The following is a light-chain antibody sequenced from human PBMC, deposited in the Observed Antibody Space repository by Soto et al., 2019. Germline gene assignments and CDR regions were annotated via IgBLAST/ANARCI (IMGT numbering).Light chain of an antibody. J-gene: IGLJ3*02. CDR3: SSHTSISTWV. Sequence: QSALTQPASVSGSPGQSITISCTGTSRDIGAYNYVSWYQHHPGKAPKLIIHEVNNRPSGVSNRFSGSKSGNTASLTISGLQAEDEADYYCSSHTSISTWVFGGGTKVTVL. CDR1: SRDIGAYNY. V-gene: IGLV2-14*01. CDR2: EVN.